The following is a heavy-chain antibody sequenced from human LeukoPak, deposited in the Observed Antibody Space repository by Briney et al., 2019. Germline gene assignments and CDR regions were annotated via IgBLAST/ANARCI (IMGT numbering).Heavy chain of an antibody. V-gene: IGHV4-59*01. Sequence: SETLSLTCTVSGGSLSSYHGRWIRQPPGRGLEWIGYIYNSGSTNYTPSPKSRVTISIETSKNQFTLKLSSVTAADTAVYYCAREGGAISFIAYCGQGDPVTVSS. CDR1: GGSLSSYH. CDR2: IYNSGST. CDR3: AREGGAISFIAY. J-gene: IGHJ4*02. D-gene: IGHD3-16*02.